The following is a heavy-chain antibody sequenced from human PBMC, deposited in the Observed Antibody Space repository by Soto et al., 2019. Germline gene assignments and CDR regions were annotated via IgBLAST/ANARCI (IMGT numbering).Heavy chain of an antibody. CDR2: ISGYNGDT. J-gene: IGHJ6*02. V-gene: IGHV1-18*01. CDR1: GYTFTRYG. CDR3: AKNGQPPYYYYGLDV. Sequence: QGQLVQSEAEVKKPGASVKVSCKASGYTFTRYGISWVRQAPGQGLEWMGWISGYNGDTTYAHKFQGRVTMTIDTSTSTAYMELRSLTSDDTAVYYCAKNGQPPYYYYGLDVWGQGTKVTVAS. D-gene: IGHD2-8*01.